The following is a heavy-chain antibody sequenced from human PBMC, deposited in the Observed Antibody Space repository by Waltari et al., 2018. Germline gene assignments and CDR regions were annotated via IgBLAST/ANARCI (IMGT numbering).Heavy chain of an antibody. CDR1: GGSISRSGYY. Sequence: QLELQESGPGLVKPSETLSLTCSVSGGSISRSGYYWDWIRQPPGKGLEWIGSIYYSGTTYYNPSLNSRVTISVDTSKNQFSLKLTSVTAADTAMYFCARQSYYDESGHDWGQGTLVTVSS. CDR3: ARQSYYDESGHD. CDR2: IYYSGTT. V-gene: IGHV4-39*01. D-gene: IGHD3-22*01. J-gene: IGHJ4*02.